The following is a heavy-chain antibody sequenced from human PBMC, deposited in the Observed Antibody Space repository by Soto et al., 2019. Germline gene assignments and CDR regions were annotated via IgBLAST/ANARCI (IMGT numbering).Heavy chain of an antibody. CDR1: GGAFSGYY. V-gene: IGHV4-34*01. D-gene: IGHD2-8*02. J-gene: IGHJ4*02. Sequence: QVQLQQWGAGLLKPSETLSLTCAVYGGAFSGYYWTWIRQPPGTGLEWIGEINHSGSTNYNPSLKRRVPISADTSRHPFYLKLTSVTAADTAVYYCASDKITGLFDYWGQGTLVTVSS. CDR2: INHSGST. CDR3: ASDKITGLFDY.